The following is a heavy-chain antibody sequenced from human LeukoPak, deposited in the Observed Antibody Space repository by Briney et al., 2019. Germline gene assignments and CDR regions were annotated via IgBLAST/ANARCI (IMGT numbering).Heavy chain of an antibody. J-gene: IGHJ4*02. D-gene: IGHD6-13*01. CDR1: GFTFSTYS. CDR3: ARDLLRAADPYYYDY. V-gene: IGHV3-21*01. Sequence: GGSLRLSCAASGFTFSTYSMNWVRQAPGKGLEWVSSISSSSTYIYHADSMKGRFTISRDNAKNTLYLQMNSLRAEDTAVYYCARDLLRAADPYYYDYWGQGTLVTVSS. CDR2: ISSSSTYI.